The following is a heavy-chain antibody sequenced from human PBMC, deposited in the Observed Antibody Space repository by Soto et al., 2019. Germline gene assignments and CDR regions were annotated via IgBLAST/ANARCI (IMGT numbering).Heavy chain of an antibody. CDR3: ATHYYDRSQTAPIDY. V-gene: IGHV3-30*03. CDR2: ISHDGSNK. Sequence: PGGSLRLSCAASGFTFSSYGMHWVRQAPGKGLEWVAVISHDGSNKYYADSVKGRFTISRDNSKNTLYLQMNSLRAEDTAVYYCATHYYDRSQTAPIDYGGQGTLVNVSS. CDR1: GFTFSSYG. D-gene: IGHD3-22*01. J-gene: IGHJ4*02.